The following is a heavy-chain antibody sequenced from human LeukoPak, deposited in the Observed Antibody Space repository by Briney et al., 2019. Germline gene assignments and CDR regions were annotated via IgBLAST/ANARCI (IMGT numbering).Heavy chain of an antibody. CDR3: TRGSYGDYEY. V-gene: IGHV3-21*01. CDR2: IDPSSTYI. Sequence: GGSLSLSCGASGFTFRNYAMHWVRQAPGKGLEWVSSIDPSSTYIYYADSVKGRFTISRDNAQNSLYLQMNSLRAEDTAVYYCTRGSYGDYEYWGQGTLVTVSS. CDR1: GFTFRNYA. J-gene: IGHJ4*02. D-gene: IGHD4-17*01.